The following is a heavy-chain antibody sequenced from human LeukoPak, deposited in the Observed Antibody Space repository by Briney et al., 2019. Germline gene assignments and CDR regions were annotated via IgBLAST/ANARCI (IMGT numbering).Heavy chain of an antibody. J-gene: IGHJ5*02. CDR2: ISAYNGNT. CDR3: ARSETAYCSGGSCYGSKFDP. D-gene: IGHD2-15*01. Sequence: GASVKVSCKTSGYMFTSYGITWVRQAPGQGLEWMGWISAYNGNTNYAQNLQGRVTMTTDTSTSTAYMELRSLRSDDTAVYYCARSETAYCSGGSCYGSKFDPWGQGTLVTVSS. V-gene: IGHV1-18*01. CDR1: GYMFTSYG.